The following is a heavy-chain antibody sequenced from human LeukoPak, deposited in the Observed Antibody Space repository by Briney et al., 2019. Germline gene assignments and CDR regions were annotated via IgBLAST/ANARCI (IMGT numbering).Heavy chain of an antibody. CDR2: IKQDDSEK. J-gene: IGHJ3*02. CDR3: ARGRAIDI. CDR1: GFTFTNNW. Sequence: GGSLRLSCAASGFTFTNNWMTWVRQAPGKGLEGVAHIKQDDSEKYYVGSVKGRFTISRDNAKKSVYLQMNSMRAEDTAVYYCARGRAIDIWGRGTMVTVSS. V-gene: IGHV3-7*04.